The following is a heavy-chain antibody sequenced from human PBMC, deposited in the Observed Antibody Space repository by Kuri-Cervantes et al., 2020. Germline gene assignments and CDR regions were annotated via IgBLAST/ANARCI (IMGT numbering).Heavy chain of an antibody. J-gene: IGHJ4*02. Sequence: GESLKISCAASGFSFSFYSMNWVRQAPGKGLEWVSSISSDSTYISYADSVKGRFTISRDNAKNSLYLQMNSLRAEDTAVYYCASIGGDFDCWGQGTLVTVSS. V-gene: IGHV3-21*01. CDR1: GFSFSFYS. CDR2: ISSDSTYI. D-gene: IGHD3-10*01. CDR3: ASIGGDFDC.